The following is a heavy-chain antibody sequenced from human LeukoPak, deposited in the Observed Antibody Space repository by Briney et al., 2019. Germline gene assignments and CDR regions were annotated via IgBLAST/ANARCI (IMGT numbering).Heavy chain of an antibody. Sequence: SETLSLTCTVSGYSISSGYYWGWIRQPPWKGLEWIGSIYHSGSTYYNPSLKSRVTISVDTSKNQFSLKLSSVTAADTAVYYCARVADYVWGSYRYNAPFDNWGQGTLVTVSS. V-gene: IGHV4-38-2*02. CDR3: ARVADYVWGSYRYNAPFDN. J-gene: IGHJ4*02. CDR2: IYHSGST. D-gene: IGHD3-16*02. CDR1: GYSISSGYY.